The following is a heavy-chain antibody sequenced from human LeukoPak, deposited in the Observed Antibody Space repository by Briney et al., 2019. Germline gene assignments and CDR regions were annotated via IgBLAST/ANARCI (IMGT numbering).Heavy chain of an antibody. Sequence: ASVKVSCKASGYTFTGYYMHWVRQAPGQGREWMGWINPNSGGTNYAQKFQGRVTMTRDTSISTAYMELSRLRSDDTAVYYCVYLSGYSSSWYVTPVGSDAFDIWGQGTMVTVSS. CDR3: VYLSGYSSSWYVTPVGSDAFDI. D-gene: IGHD6-13*01. J-gene: IGHJ3*02. CDR2: INPNSGGT. V-gene: IGHV1-2*02. CDR1: GYTFTGYY.